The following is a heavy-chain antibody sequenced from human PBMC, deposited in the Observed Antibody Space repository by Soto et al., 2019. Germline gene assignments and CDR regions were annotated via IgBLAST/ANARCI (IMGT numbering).Heavy chain of an antibody. V-gene: IGHV3-9*01. CDR3: AKGISGGNDGSPIDS. J-gene: IGHJ4*02. Sequence: EVHLVESGGGVVQPGRSLRLSCVASGFTFDDYVMYWVRQVPGKGLEWVSGITWNRATIDYADSVKGRFTISRDSAKNSLYLKMSSLRPEDTALYFCAKGISGGNDGSPIDSWGQGTRVTVPS. CDR2: ITWNRATI. D-gene: IGHD1-26*01. CDR1: GFTFDDYV.